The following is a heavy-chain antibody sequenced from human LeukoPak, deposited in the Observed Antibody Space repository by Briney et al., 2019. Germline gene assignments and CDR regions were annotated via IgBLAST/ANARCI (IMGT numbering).Heavy chain of an antibody. Sequence: PGGSLRLSCAASGFTVSSNYMSWLRQAPGKGLEWVSAISGSGGSTYYADSVRGRFTISRDNSKNTLYLQMNSLRAEDTAVYYCAKDLSPSSGWYFDYWGQGTLVTVSS. CDR2: ISGSGGST. J-gene: IGHJ4*02. CDR1: GFTVSSNY. D-gene: IGHD6-19*01. CDR3: AKDLSPSSGWYFDY. V-gene: IGHV3-23*01.